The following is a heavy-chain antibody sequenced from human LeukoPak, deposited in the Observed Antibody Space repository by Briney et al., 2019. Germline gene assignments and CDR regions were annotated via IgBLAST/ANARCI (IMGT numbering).Heavy chain of an antibody. CDR3: ARDQRWELPADY. CDR1: GGTFSSYA. Sequence: SVKVSCKASGGTFSSYAISWVRQAPGQGLEWMGRIIPILGIANYAQKFQGRVTITADKSTSTAYMELRSLRSDDTAVYYCARDQRWELPADYWGQGTLVTVSS. D-gene: IGHD1-26*01. CDR2: IIPILGIA. V-gene: IGHV1-69*04. J-gene: IGHJ4*02.